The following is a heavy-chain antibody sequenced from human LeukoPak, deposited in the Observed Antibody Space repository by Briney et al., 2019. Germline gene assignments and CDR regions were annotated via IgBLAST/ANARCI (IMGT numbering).Heavy chain of an antibody. CDR2: IWYDGSNK. D-gene: IGHD2-2*01. V-gene: IGHV3-33*01. CDR3: ARDELGYCSSTNCQSPDY. J-gene: IGHJ4*02. Sequence: GGSLRLSCAASGFTFSSYGMHWVRQAPGKGLEWVAVIWYDGSNKYYADSVKGRFTISRDNSKNTLYLQMNSLRAEDTAVYYCARDELGYCSSTNCQSPDYWGQGTLVTVSS. CDR1: GFTFSSYG.